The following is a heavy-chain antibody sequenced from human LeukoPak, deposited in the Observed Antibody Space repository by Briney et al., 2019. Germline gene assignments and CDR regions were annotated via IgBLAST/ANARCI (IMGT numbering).Heavy chain of an antibody. D-gene: IGHD2-2*01. CDR3: ARDLGYCSSTSCRIDY. CDR2: ISAYKGNI. J-gene: IGHJ4*02. Sequence: ASVKVSCKASGYTFTSYGISWVRQAPGQGLEWMGWISAYKGNINYAQKLQGRVTMTTDTSTSTAYMELRSLRSDDTAVYYCARDLGYCSSTSCRIDYWGQGTLVTVSS. CDR1: GYTFTSYG. V-gene: IGHV1-18*01.